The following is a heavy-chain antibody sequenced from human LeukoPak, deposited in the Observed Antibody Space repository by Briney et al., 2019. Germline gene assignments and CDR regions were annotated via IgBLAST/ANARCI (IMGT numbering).Heavy chain of an antibody. CDR2: MNPASGNT. CDR1: GYTFTSYD. Sequence: ASVKVSCKASGYTFTSYDINWVRQATGQGLEWMGYMNPASGNTGYAQKFQGRVTMTTDTSISTAYMELSRLRSDDTAVYYCARDGDTGFWGQGTLVTVSS. J-gene: IGHJ4*02. V-gene: IGHV1-8*01. D-gene: IGHD1-14*01. CDR3: ARDGDTGF.